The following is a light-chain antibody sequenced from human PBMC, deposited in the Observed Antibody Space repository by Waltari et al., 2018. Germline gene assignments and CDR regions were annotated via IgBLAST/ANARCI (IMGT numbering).Light chain of an antibody. CDR1: QSFLSPKGNNY. J-gene: IGKJ2*01. CDR3: MQSLQLPYT. V-gene: IGKV2-28*01. CDR2: FVS. Sequence: DIVMTQSPLSLPVIPGEPASISCRSSQSFLSPKGNNYVSWYLQNPGQSPQILIYFVSGRASVVPDRFSGSGSGTDFTLRISRVEPEDVGVYYCMQSLQLPYTFGQGTTLQIK.